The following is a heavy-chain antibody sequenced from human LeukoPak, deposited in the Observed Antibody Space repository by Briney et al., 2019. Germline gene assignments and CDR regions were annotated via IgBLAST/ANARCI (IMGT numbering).Heavy chain of an antibody. CDR2: IYYSGST. D-gene: IGHD4-17*01. CDR3: ARTVTNYYYYYMDV. Sequence: SETLSLTCTVSGGSISSYYWSWIQQPPGKGLEWIGYIYYSGSTNYNPSLKSRVTISVDTSKNQFSLKLSSVTAADTAVYYCARTVTNYYYYYMDVWGKGTTVTVSS. V-gene: IGHV4-59*01. J-gene: IGHJ6*03. CDR1: GGSISSYY.